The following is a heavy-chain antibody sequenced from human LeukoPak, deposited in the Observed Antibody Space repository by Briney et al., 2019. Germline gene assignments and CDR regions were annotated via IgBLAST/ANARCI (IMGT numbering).Heavy chain of an antibody. J-gene: IGHJ6*03. CDR3: ARAEVGDIVVVPAAINDYYYYYMDV. CDR2: INPNSGGT. D-gene: IGHD2-2*02. CDR1: GYTFTGYY. Sequence: ASVKVSCKASGYTFTGYYMHWVRQAPGQGLEWMGWINPNSGGTNYAQKFQGRVTMTRDTSISTAYMELSRLRSDDTAVYYCARAEVGDIVVVPAAINDYYYYYMDVWGKGTTVTVSS. V-gene: IGHV1-2*02.